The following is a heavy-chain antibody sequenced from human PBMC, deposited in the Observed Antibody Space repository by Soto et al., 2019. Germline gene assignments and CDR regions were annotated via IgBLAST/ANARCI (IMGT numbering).Heavy chain of an antibody. J-gene: IGHJ4*02. CDR2: ISSNGETA. V-gene: IGHV3-48*03. CDR3: VRGYRYNTSGYYSDFDY. CDR1: GFIFSDYE. Sequence: DLEESGGGLVRPGGSLRLSCAPSGFIFSDYEMNWVRQAPGKGLEWVSYISSNGETAYYADSVKGRFTISRDNAKNSLHLQLNSLRAEDTAVYYCVRGYRYNTSGYYSDFDYWGQGALVTVSS. D-gene: IGHD3-22*01.